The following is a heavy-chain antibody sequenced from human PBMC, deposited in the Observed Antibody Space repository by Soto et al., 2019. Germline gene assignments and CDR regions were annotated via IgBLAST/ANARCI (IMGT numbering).Heavy chain of an antibody. CDR2: ISGSGGST. J-gene: IGHJ4*02. V-gene: IGHV3-23*04. CDR3: AKDWYYYDSSGLE. D-gene: IGHD3-22*01. CDR1: GFTFSSYG. Sequence: VQLVESGGGVVQPGRSLRLSCAASGFTFSSYGMSWVRQAPGKGLEWVSAISGSGGSTYYADSVKGRFTISRDNSKNTLYLQMNSLRAEDTAVYYCAKDWYYYDSSGLEWGQGTLVTVSS.